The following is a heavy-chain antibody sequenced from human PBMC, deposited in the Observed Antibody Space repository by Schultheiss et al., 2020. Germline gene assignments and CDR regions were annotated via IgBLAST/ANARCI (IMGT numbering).Heavy chain of an antibody. J-gene: IGHJ3*02. CDR1: GFTFSSYA. D-gene: IGHD5-18*01. Sequence: GGSLRLSCAASGFTFSSYAMSWVRQAPGKGLEWVSAISGSGGSTYYADSVKGRFTISRDNAKNSLYLQMNSLRAEDTAVYYCARDFRFKNTAMVERQASGAFDIWGQGTMVTVSS. CDR2: ISGSGGST. V-gene: IGHV3-23*01. CDR3: ARDFRFKNTAMVERQASGAFDI.